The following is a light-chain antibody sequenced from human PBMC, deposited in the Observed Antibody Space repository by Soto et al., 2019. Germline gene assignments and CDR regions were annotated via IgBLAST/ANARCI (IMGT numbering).Light chain of an antibody. V-gene: IGKV3-15*01. Sequence: IVMTQSPATLSVSPGERATLSCRASQSVSSNFAWYQQKPGQAPRLLIYGASTRATGIPARFSGSGSGTEFTLSISSLQSEDVAVYYCQQYQNWPLTFGGGTKVEIK. CDR3: QQYQNWPLT. CDR2: GAS. J-gene: IGKJ4*01. CDR1: QSVSSN.